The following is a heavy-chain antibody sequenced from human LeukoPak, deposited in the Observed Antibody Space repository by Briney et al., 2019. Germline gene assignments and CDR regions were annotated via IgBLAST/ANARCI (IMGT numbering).Heavy chain of an antibody. V-gene: IGHV3-30*04. J-gene: IGHJ4*02. CDR2: ISYDGSNK. D-gene: IGHD3-16*01. CDR1: GFTFSSYA. CDR3: ARRGP. Sequence: GGSLRLSCAASGFTFSSYAMHWVRQAPGKGLEWVAVISYDGSNKYYADSVKGRFTISRDNSKNTLYLQMNSLRAEDTAVYYCARRGPWGQGTLVTVSS.